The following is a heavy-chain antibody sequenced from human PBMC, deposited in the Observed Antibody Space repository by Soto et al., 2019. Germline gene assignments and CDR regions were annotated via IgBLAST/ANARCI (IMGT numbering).Heavy chain of an antibody. J-gene: IGHJ6*02. V-gene: IGHV3-30*18. CDR1: GFTFSSYG. Sequence: SLRLSCAASGFTFSSYGMHWVRQAPGKGLEWVAVISYDGSNKYYADSVKGRFTISRDNSKNTLYLQMNSLRAEDTAVYYCAKDQIAVAPYYYGMDVWGQGTTVTVSS. D-gene: IGHD6-19*01. CDR2: ISYDGSNK. CDR3: AKDQIAVAPYYYGMDV.